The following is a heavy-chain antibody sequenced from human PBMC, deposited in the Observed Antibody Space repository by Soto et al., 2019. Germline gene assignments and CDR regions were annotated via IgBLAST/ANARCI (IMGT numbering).Heavy chain of an antibody. V-gene: IGHV4-39*01. CDR3: ARLAVAVHYYYYGMDV. D-gene: IGHD6-19*01. CDR2: IYYSGST. Sequence: PSETLSLTCTVSGGSISSSSYYWGWIRQPPGKGLEWIGSIYYSGSTYYNPSLKSRVTISVDTSKSQFSLKLSSVTAADTAVYYCARLAVAVHYYYYGMDVWGQGTTVTVSS. CDR1: GGSISSSSYY. J-gene: IGHJ6*02.